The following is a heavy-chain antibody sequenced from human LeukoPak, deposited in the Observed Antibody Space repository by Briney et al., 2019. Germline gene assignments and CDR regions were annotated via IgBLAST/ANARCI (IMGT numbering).Heavy chain of an antibody. D-gene: IGHD6-6*01. J-gene: IGHJ4*02. CDR1: GGSISSYY. CDR2: IYYSGST. CDR3: ARGAAARRSDY. V-gene: IGHV4-59*01. Sequence: PSEILSLTCTVSGGSISSYYWSWIRQPPGKGLEWIGYIYYSGSTNYNPSLKSRVTISVDTSKNQFSLKLSSVTAADTAVYYCARGAAARRSDYWGQGTLVTVSS.